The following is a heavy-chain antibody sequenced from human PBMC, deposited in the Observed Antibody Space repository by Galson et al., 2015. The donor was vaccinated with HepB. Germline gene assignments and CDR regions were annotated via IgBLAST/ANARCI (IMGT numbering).Heavy chain of an antibody. J-gene: IGHJ5*02. Sequence: SLRLSCAASGFTFSDYYMSWIRQAPGKGLEWVSYISSSSSYTNYADSVKGRFTISRDNAKNSLYLQMNSLRAEDTAVYYCARGRGLWFGELPPANNWFDPWGQGTLVTVSS. D-gene: IGHD3-10*01. CDR2: ISSSSSYT. CDR1: GFTFSDYY. V-gene: IGHV3-11*06. CDR3: ARGRGLWFGELPPANNWFDP.